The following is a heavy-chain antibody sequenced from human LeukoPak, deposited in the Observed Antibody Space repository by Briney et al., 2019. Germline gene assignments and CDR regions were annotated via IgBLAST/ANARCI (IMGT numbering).Heavy chain of an antibody. CDR2: INHSGST. CDR1: GGSISSGGYY. V-gene: IGHV4-30-2*01. D-gene: IGHD2-15*01. Sequence: SQTLSLTCTVSGGSISSGGYYWSWIRQPPGKGLEWIGEINHSGSTNYNPSLKSRVTISVDTSRNQFSLKLSSVTAADTAVYYCARSLGYCSGGNCFGWYYYGMDVWGQGTTVTVSS. CDR3: ARSLGYCSGGNCFGWYYYGMDV. J-gene: IGHJ6*02.